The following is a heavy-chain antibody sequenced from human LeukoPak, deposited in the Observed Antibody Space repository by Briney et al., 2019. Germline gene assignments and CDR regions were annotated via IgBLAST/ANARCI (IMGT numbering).Heavy chain of an antibody. J-gene: IGHJ4*02. CDR1: GYTFTGYY. Sequence: ASVKVSCKASGYTFTGYYMHWVRQAPGQGLEWMGWINPNSGGTNYAQKSQGRVTMTRDTSISTAYMELSRLRSDDTAVYYCARGIYGSGSYYGYWGQGTLVTVSS. D-gene: IGHD3-10*01. V-gene: IGHV1-2*02. CDR3: ARGIYGSGSYYGY. CDR2: INPNSGGT.